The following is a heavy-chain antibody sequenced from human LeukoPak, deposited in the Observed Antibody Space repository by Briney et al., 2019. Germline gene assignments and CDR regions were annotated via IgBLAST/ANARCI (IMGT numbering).Heavy chain of an antibody. CDR1: GFTFSSYG. D-gene: IGHD1-20*01. Sequence: GGSLRLSCAASGFTFSSYGMPWVRQAPGKGLEWVAVIWYDGSNKYYADSVKGRFTISRDNSKNTLYLQMNSLRAEDTAVYYCARDHNWKGLFSPYFDYWGQGTLVTVSS. V-gene: IGHV3-33*01. J-gene: IGHJ4*02. CDR3: ARDHNWKGLFSPYFDY. CDR2: IWYDGSNK.